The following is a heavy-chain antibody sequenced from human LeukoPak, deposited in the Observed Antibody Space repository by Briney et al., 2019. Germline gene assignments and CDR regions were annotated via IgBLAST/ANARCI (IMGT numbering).Heavy chain of an antibody. Sequence: GGSLRLSCAASGFTFSSYSMNRVRQAPGKGLEWVSYISSSSSTIYYADSVKGRFTISRDNAKNSLYLQMNSLRDEDTAVYYCARDGMVRGVIIWDAFDIWGQGTMVTVSS. D-gene: IGHD3-10*01. CDR1: GFTFSSYS. V-gene: IGHV3-48*02. CDR2: ISSSSSTI. CDR3: ARDGMVRGVIIWDAFDI. J-gene: IGHJ3*02.